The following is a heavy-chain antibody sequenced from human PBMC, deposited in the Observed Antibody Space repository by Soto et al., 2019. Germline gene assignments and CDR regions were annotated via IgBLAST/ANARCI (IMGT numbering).Heavy chain of an antibody. CDR3: AKGGFGGYGMDV. CDR2: ITWDGGSI. V-gene: IGHV3-43*01. D-gene: IGHD6-25*01. Sequence: GGSLRLSCAASGCNFHDYTIHWVRQSPGKGLEWVSFITWDGGSIYYADSVKGRFTISRDNSKNSLTLEMNSLRSEDSGVYYCAKGGFGGYGMDVWGQGTTVTVAS. CDR1: GCNFHDYT. J-gene: IGHJ6*02.